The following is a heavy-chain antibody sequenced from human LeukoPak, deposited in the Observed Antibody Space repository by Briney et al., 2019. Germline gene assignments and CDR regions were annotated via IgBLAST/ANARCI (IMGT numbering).Heavy chain of an antibody. CDR1: GGSISTYY. CDR2: IYTSGST. J-gene: IGHJ4*02. CDR3: ARVRAHSSGYFDY. V-gene: IGHV4-4*07. Sequence: PSETLSLTCTVSGGSISTYYWSWIRQPPGKGLEWIGRIYTSGSTNYNPSLKSRVTMSVDTSKNQFSLKLSSVTAADTAVYYCARVRAHSSGYFDYWGQGTLVTVSS. D-gene: IGHD6-25*01.